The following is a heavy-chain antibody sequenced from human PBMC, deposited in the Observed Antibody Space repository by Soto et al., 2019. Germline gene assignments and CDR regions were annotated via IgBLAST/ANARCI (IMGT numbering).Heavy chain of an antibody. CDR3: ARGGTGDLSSIYYYYMDV. V-gene: IGHV1-3*01. CDR2: INAGNGNT. D-gene: IGHD3-10*01. CDR1: GYTFTSYA. Sequence: ASVKVSCKASGYTFTSYAMRWVRQAPGQRLEWMGWINAGNGNTKYSQKFQGRVTITRDTSASTAYMELSSLRSEDTAVYYCARGGTGDLSSIYYYYMDVWGKGTTVTVSS. J-gene: IGHJ6*03.